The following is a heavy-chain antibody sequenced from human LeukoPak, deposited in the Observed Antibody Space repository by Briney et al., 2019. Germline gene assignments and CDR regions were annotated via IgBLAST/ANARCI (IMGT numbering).Heavy chain of an antibody. Sequence: ASVKVSCKASGYTFRSYGISWVRQAPGQGLEWMGWINPDNGNTIYAQKVQGRLTMTTDTSTTTAYMELRSLRSDDTAVYYCARVRTYSYGSGSYYWDYYFDYWGLGTLVTVSS. CDR3: ARVRTYSYGSGSYYWDYYFDY. CDR1: GYTFRSYG. V-gene: IGHV1-18*01. CDR2: INPDNGNT. D-gene: IGHD3-10*01. J-gene: IGHJ4*02.